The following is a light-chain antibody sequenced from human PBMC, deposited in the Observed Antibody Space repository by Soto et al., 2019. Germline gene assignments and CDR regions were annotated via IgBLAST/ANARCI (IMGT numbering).Light chain of an antibody. CDR2: AAS. Sequence: DIQMTQSPSSLSASVGDSVTITCRASQGISTFLAWFQQKPGKAPKTLIYAASSLHSGVPSRFSGSGSGTDFTLTISSLQPEDFATYYCQHYDGYPQIFGQGTRLETK. V-gene: IGKV1-16*01. CDR3: QHYDGYPQI. CDR1: QGISTF. J-gene: IGKJ5*01.